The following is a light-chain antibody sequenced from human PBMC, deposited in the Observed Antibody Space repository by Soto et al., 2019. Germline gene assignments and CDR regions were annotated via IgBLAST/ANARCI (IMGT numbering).Light chain of an antibody. CDR3: RQQHSYPPYT. J-gene: IGKJ2*01. CDR2: AAS. CDR1: QGIRND. Sequence: DIQMTQSPSSLSASVGDRVTITCRASQGIRNDLGWYQQKPGQAPKRLIYAASSLQTGVPSRFSGSGSWTEFSLTITSRQPEDFAAYYCRQQHSYPPYTFGQGTKLEIK. V-gene: IGKV1-17*01.